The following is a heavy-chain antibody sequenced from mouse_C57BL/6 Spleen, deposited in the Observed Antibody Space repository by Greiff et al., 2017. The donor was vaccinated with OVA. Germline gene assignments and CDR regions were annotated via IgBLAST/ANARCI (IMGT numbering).Heavy chain of an antibody. D-gene: IGHD1-1*01. Sequence: VQLQQSGPELVKPGASVKISCKASGYSFTGYYMNWVKQSPEKSLEWIGEINPSTGGTTYNQKFKAKATLTVDKSSSTAYMQLKSLTSEDSAVYYCASSTTGDWYFDVWGTGTTVTVSS. CDR1: GYSFTGYY. V-gene: IGHV1-42*01. CDR2: INPSTGGT. CDR3: ASSTTGDWYFDV. J-gene: IGHJ1*03.